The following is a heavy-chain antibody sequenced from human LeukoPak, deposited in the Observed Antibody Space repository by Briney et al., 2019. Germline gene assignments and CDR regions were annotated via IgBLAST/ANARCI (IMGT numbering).Heavy chain of an antibody. Sequence: GGSLKISCKGSGYRFTSYWIGWVRQLPGKGLEGMGIIYPGDSDTRYSPSFQGQVTISADKSISTAYLQWSSLKASDTAMYYCARLYSNYGFGSGYFDLWGRGTLVTVSS. V-gene: IGHV5-51*01. CDR2: IYPGDSDT. CDR3: ARLYSNYGFGSGYFDL. CDR1: GYRFTSYW. J-gene: IGHJ2*01. D-gene: IGHD4-11*01.